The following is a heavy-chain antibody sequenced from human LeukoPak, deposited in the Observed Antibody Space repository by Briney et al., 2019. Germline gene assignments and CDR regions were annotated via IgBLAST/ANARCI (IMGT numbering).Heavy chain of an antibody. CDR2: ISYDGSNK. CDR1: GFTFSDYY. CDR3: VRDLTTATIH. Sequence: GGSLRLSCAASGFTFSDYYMSWIRQAPGKGLEWVAVISYDGSNKYHAESVKGRFTISRDNSKNTLYLQMNSLRPEDTAVYYCVRDLTTATIHGGQGTLVTVSS. J-gene: IGHJ4*02. V-gene: IGHV3-30*03. D-gene: IGHD4-17*01.